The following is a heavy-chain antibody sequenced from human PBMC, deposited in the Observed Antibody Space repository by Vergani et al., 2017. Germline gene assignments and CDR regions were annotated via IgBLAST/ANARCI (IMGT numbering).Heavy chain of an antibody. CDR3: AREKGYDSSCWYIWFDP. D-gene: IGHD6-19*01. Sequence: QVQLQESGPGLVKPSQTLSLTCTVSGGSISSGDYYWSWIRQPPGKGLEWIGYIYYSGSTYYNPSLKCRVTISVDTSKNQFSLKLSSVTAADTAVYYCAREKGYDSSCWYIWFDPWGQGTLVTVSS. CDR1: GGSISSGDYY. CDR2: IYYSGST. J-gene: IGHJ5*02. V-gene: IGHV4-30-4*08.